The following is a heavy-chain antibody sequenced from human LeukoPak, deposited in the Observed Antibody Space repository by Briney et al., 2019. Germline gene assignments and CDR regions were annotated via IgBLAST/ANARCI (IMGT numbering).Heavy chain of an antibody. J-gene: IGHJ4*02. D-gene: IGHD2-15*01. CDR3: ARHAGRGYCSGGSCYPAPFDY. Sequence: PGESLKISCQGSGYSFTSYWIGWVRQVPGKGLEWMGIIYPGDSDTRYSPSFQGQVTISADKSISTAYLQWSSLKASDTAMYYCARHAGRGYCSGGSCYPAPFDYWGQGTLVTVSS. V-gene: IGHV5-51*01. CDR1: GYSFTSYW. CDR2: IYPGDSDT.